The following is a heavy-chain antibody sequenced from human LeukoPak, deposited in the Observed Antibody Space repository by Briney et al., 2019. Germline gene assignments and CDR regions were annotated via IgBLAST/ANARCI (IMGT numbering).Heavy chain of an antibody. CDR3: ARVGEHITIFGVVRFAFDI. D-gene: IGHD3-3*01. CDR1: GGTFSSYA. CDR2: IIPIFGTA. J-gene: IGHJ3*02. V-gene: IGHV1-69*01. Sequence: GSSVNVSCKAPGGTFSSYAISWVRQAPGQGHEWMGGIIPIFGTANYAQKFQGSGTITADESSSTAYMGLSSLRSEDTAVYYCARVGEHITIFGVVRFAFDIWGQGTMATVSS.